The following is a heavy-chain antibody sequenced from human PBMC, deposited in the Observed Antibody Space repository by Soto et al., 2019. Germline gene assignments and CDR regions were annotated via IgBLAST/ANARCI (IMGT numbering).Heavy chain of an antibody. Sequence: QVQLVESGGGVVQPGRSLSLSCAASGFTFSSYGMHWVRQAPGQGLEWVAVISYDGRNKYYADSVKGRFTISRDNSKNALYLQMNSLRAEDTAVYYCAKGGTGQWLVPEYFQHWGQGTLVTVSS. CDR3: AKGGTGQWLVPEYFQH. J-gene: IGHJ1*01. CDR2: ISYDGRNK. V-gene: IGHV3-30*18. D-gene: IGHD6-19*01. CDR1: GFTFSSYG.